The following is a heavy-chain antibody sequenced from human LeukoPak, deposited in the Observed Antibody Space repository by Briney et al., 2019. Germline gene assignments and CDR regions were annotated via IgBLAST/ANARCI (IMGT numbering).Heavy chain of an antibody. CDR2: IYWNDDK. CDR3: AHLDYYDSSGYYSNLHNWFDP. V-gene: IGHV2-5*01. Sequence: KMSGPTLVNPTQTLTLTCTFSGFSLSTSGVGVGWIRQPPGKALEWLAHIYWNDDKRYSPSLKSRLTITKDTSKNQVVLTMTNMDPVDTATYYCAHLDYYDSSGYYSNLHNWFDPWGQGTLVTVSS. CDR1: GFSLSTSGVG. D-gene: IGHD3-22*01. J-gene: IGHJ5*02.